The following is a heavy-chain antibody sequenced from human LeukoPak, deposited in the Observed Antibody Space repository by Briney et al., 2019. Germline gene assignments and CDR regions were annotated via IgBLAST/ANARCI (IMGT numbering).Heavy chain of an antibody. J-gene: IGHJ4*02. CDR3: ARTPEGDFWSGYYQFDY. CDR2: IDEDGSEK. D-gene: IGHD3-3*01. Sequence: GGSLRLSCAVSGFTFSRYWMSWVRQAPGKGLEWVANIDEDGSEKYYVESVKGRFTISRDNAKNTLYLQMNSLRAEDTAVYYCARTPEGDFWSGYYQFDYWGQGTLVTVSS. V-gene: IGHV3-7*01. CDR1: GFTFSRYW.